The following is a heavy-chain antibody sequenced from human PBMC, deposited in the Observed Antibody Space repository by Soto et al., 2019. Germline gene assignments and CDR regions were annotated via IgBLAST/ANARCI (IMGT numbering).Heavy chain of an antibody. CDR3: ANRVTTVTTASGY. D-gene: IGHD4-17*01. CDR1: GFTFSSYA. CDR2: ISGSGGST. J-gene: IGHJ4*02. V-gene: IGHV3-23*01. Sequence: EVQLLESGGGLVQPGGSPRLSCAASGFTFSSYAMSWVRQAPGKGLEWVSAISGSGGSTYYADSVKGRFTISRDNSKNTLYLQMNSLRAEDTAVYYCANRVTTVTTASGYWGQGTLVTVSS.